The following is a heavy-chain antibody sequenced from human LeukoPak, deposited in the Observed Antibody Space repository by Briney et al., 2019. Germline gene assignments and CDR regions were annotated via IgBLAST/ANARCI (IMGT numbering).Heavy chain of an antibody. J-gene: IGHJ3*02. D-gene: IGHD3-10*01. CDR2: IYPGDSDT. CDR3: ASPYYYGSGGRDAFDI. V-gene: IGHV5-51*01. CDR1: GYTFSSYW. Sequence: GESLKISCKGSGYTFSSYWIAWVRQMPGKGLEWMGIIYPGDSDTKYSPSFQGQVTISADKSISTAYLQWSSLKASDTAIYYCASPYYYGSGGRDAFDIWGQGTMVTVSS.